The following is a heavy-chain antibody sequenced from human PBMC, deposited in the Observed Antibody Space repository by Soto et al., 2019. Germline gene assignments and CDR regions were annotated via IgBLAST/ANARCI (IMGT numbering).Heavy chain of an antibody. CDR2: IIPIFGTA. D-gene: IGHD3-3*01. Sequence: QVQLVQSGAEVKKPGSSVKVSCKASGGTFSSYAISWVRQAPGQGLEWMGGIIPIFGTANYAKKFQGRVTITADEXTXXANMEVSSLRSENMAVYYCAITLLRFGWYYYGMDVWGQGTTVTVSS. V-gene: IGHV1-69*12. CDR3: AITLLRFGWYYYGMDV. CDR1: GGTFSSYA. J-gene: IGHJ6*02.